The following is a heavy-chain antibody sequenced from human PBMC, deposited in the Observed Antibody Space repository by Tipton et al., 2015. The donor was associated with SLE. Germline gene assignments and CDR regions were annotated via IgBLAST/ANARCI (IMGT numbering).Heavy chain of an antibody. V-gene: IGHV4-31*03. J-gene: IGHJ3*02. D-gene: IGHD3-10*01. CDR3: ATFRDMVQGVIGAFNI. CDR1: GGSISSGGYY. Sequence: LRLSCTVSGGSISSGGYYWSWIRQHPGKGLEWIWYIYYSGSTYYNPSLKSRVTISVDMSKNQFSLKLTSVTAADTAVYYCATFRDMVQGVIGAFNIWGQGTMVTVSS. CDR2: IYYSGST.